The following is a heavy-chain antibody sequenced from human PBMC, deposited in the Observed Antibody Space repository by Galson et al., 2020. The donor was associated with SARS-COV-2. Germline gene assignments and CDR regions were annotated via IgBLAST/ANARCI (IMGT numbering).Heavy chain of an antibody. J-gene: IGHJ6*02. V-gene: IGHV4-31*03. CDR1: GGSISSGGYF. Sequence: ASATLSLTCTVSGGSISSGGYFWSWIRHLPGEGLEWVGYISDSGNTQYNPSLGSRVAMSVDTSNNQFSLRLNSVTAADTAVYYCARDKVNGRGYFGMDVWGQGTTVTVSS. D-gene: IGHD2-21*01. CDR2: ISDSGNT. CDR3: ARDKVNGRGYFGMDV.